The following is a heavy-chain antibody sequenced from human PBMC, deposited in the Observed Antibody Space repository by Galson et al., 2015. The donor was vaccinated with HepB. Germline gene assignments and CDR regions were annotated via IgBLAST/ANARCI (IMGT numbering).Heavy chain of an antibody. CDR1: GFILSDYY. CDR3: ARDLRIQPNYFYFYGMDV. Sequence: SLRLSCAASGFILSDYYMSWIRQAPGKGLEWVSYISSSGSTIYYADSVKGRFTISRDNAKNSVYLQMNSLRAGDTARYYCARDLRIQPNYFYFYGMDVWGQGTTVTVSS. D-gene: IGHD5-18*01. V-gene: IGHV3-11*01. J-gene: IGHJ6*02. CDR2: ISSSGSTI.